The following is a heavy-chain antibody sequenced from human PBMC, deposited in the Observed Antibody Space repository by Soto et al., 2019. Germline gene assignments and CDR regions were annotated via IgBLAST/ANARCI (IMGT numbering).Heavy chain of an antibody. J-gene: IGHJ5*02. CDR1: GGSFSGYY. CDR2: INHSGST. Sequence: SETLSLTCAVYGGSFSGYYWSWIRQPPGKGLEWIGEINHSGSTNYNPSLKSRVTISVDTSKNQFSLKLSSVTAADTAVYYCARGVAAAVPPQAGWFDPWGQGTLVTVSS. D-gene: IGHD6-13*01. V-gene: IGHV4-34*01. CDR3: ARGVAAAVPPQAGWFDP.